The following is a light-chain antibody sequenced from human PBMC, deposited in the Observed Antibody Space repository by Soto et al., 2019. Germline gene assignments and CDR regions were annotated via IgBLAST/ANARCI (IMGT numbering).Light chain of an antibody. J-gene: IGLJ1*01. CDR1: SRDIGAYNY. CDR2: EVV. V-gene: IGLV2-14*01. CDR3: CSYADGSTYV. Sequence: QSVLTQPASVSGSPGQSITISCTGTSRDIGAYNYVSWYLQHPGKAPKLMIYEVVNRPSGVSNRFSGSKSGNTASLTISGLQAEDEADYYCCSYADGSTYVFGTGTKGTGL.